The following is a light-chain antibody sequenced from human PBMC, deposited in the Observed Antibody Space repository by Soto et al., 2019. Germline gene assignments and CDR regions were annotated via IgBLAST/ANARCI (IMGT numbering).Light chain of an antibody. CDR1: QSVSTY. Sequence: EIVLTQSPATLSLSPGERATLSCRASQSVSTYLAWYQQKPGQAPRLLIYDASNRAPGIPARFSGSGSGTDFTLTISSLEPEDFAVYYCQQRSNWVLTFGGGTTVEIK. V-gene: IGKV3-11*01. CDR3: QQRSNWVLT. CDR2: DAS. J-gene: IGKJ4*01.